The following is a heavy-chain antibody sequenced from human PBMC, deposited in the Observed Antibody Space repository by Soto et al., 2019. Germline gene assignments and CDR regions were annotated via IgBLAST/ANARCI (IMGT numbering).Heavy chain of an antibody. CDR3: AKCSSSSGYYYYGMDV. V-gene: IGHV3-23*01. J-gene: IGHJ6*02. D-gene: IGHD6-6*01. CDR1: GFTFSSYA. Sequence: EVQLLEFGGGLVQPGGSLRLSCAASGFTFSSYAMSWVRQAPGKGLEWVSAISGSGGSTYYADSVKGRFTISRDNSKNTLYLQMNSLRAEDTAVYYCAKCSSSSGYYYYGMDVWGQVSTVTVSS. CDR2: ISGSGGST.